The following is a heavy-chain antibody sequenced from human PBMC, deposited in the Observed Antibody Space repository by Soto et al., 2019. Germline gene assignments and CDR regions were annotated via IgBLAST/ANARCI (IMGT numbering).Heavy chain of an antibody. D-gene: IGHD3-16*01. J-gene: IGHJ4*02. CDR1: GFAVSSNH. CDR3: ATGVNYRPILG. V-gene: IGHV3-66*01. CDR2: ILNDDRT. Sequence: EVQLVESGGGLVQPGGSLTLSCAASGFAVSSNHMNWVRLAPGKGLEWLSVILNDDRTFYADSVKGRFIISRDNSENTLYLHMNSLRDEDTAVYYCATGVNYRPILGWGQGTLVTVSS.